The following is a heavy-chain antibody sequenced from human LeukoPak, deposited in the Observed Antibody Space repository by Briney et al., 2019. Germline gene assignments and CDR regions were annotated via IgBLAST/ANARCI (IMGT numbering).Heavy chain of an antibody. CDR3: ARDWGYPTNDAFDI. D-gene: IGHD3-16*01. Sequence: LRLSCAASGFTFSSYAMSWVRQAPGKGLEWIGYIHYSGSTYYNPSLKSRVTISVDTSKNQFSLKLSSVTAADTAVYYCARDWGYPTNDAFDIWGQGTMVTVSS. V-gene: IGHV4-31*02. J-gene: IGHJ3*02. CDR2: IHYSGST. CDR1: GFTFSSYA.